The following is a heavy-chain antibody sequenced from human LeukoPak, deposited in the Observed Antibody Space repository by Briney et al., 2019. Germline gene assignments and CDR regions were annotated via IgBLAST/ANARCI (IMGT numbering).Heavy chain of an antibody. J-gene: IGHJ3*01. D-gene: IGHD2-2*01. CDR1: GFTFTKFW. Sequence: GGSLRLSCAASGFTFTKFWMHWVRQAPGRGLVWVSRVKDDRISTLCADSVKGRFTISRVNAKNTLYLQMNSLRADDTALYYRATGPYAASKMWGQGTMVTVSS. V-gene: IGHV3-74*01. CDR2: VKDDRIST. CDR3: ATGPYAASKM.